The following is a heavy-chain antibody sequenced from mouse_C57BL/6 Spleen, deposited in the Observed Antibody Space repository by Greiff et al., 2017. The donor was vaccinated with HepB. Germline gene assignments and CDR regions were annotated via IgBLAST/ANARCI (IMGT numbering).Heavy chain of an antibody. CDR1: GYTFTDYY. D-gene: IGHD1-1*01. J-gene: IGHJ2*01. Sequence: EVKLMESGPVLVKPGASVKMSCKASGYTFTDYYMNWVKQSHGKSLEWIGVINPYNGGTSYNQKFKGKATLTVDKSSSTAYMELNSLTSEDSAVYYCARGGVITTVVAPLDYWGQGTTLTVSS. CDR3: ARGGVITTVVAPLDY. V-gene: IGHV1-19*01. CDR2: INPYNGGT.